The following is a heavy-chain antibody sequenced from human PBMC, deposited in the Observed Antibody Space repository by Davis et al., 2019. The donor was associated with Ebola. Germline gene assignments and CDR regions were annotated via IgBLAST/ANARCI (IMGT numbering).Heavy chain of an antibody. CDR1: GFSFSTYW. CDR3: AKMTTVTTFGGMDV. CDR2: IKQDGSER. D-gene: IGHD4-17*01. J-gene: IGHJ6*02. Sequence: GGSLRLSCAASGFSFSTYWMSWVRQAPGKGLEWVASIKQDGSERYYVDSVKGRFTISRDNSKNTLYLQMNSLSEDTAVYYCAKMTTVTTFGGMDVWGQGTTVTVSS. V-gene: IGHV3-7*03.